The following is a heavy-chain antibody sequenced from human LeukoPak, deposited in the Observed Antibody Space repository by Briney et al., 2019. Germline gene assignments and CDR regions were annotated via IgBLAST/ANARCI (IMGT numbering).Heavy chain of an antibody. CDR1: GYTFTSYD. Sequence: GASVKVSCKASGYTFTSYDINWVRQATGQGLEWMGWMNPNSGNTGYAQEFQGRVTMTRNTSISTAYMELSSLRSEDTAVYYCARGLGYCTGGVCRNDAFDIWGQGTMVTVSS. D-gene: IGHD2-8*02. CDR2: MNPNSGNT. V-gene: IGHV1-8*01. CDR3: ARGLGYCTGGVCRNDAFDI. J-gene: IGHJ3*02.